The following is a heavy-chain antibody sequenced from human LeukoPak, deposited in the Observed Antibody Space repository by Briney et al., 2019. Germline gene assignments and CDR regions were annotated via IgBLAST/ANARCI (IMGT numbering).Heavy chain of an antibody. J-gene: IGHJ4*02. V-gene: IGHV4-34*12. CDR1: GGSISGYY. Sequence: PSETLSLTCTVSGGSISGYYWSWIRQPPGKGLEWIGEVLRSGSTNYNPSLKSRVTMSIDTSKNQFSLKLNSVTAADTAVYYCAAYYDISCYRFDYWGQGTLVTVSS. CDR2: VLRSGST. CDR3: AAYYDISCYRFDY. D-gene: IGHD3-22*01.